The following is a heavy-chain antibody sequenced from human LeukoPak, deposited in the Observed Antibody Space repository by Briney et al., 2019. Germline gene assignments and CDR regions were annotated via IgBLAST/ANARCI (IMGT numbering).Heavy chain of an antibody. CDR3: ARGLGTWTY. CDR1: GGSFSGYY. D-gene: IGHD1-1*01. V-gene: IGHV4-34*01. J-gene: IGHJ4*02. Sequence: SETLSLTCAVYGGSFSGYYWSWIRQPPGKGLEWIGEINHSGSTNYNPSLKSRVTISVDTSKNQFSLKLSSVTAADTAVYYCARGLGTWTYWGQGTLVTVSS. CDR2: INHSGST.